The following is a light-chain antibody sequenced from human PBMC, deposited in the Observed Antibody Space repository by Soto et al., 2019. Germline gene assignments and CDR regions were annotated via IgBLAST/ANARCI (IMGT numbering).Light chain of an antibody. J-gene: IGKJ1*01. V-gene: IGKV3-15*01. CDR2: GAS. Sequence: EIVMTQSPATLSVSPGERATLSCRASQSVSSNLAWYQQKPGQARRLLIYGASTRATGIPARFSGSGSGTEFTLTISSLQSEDFALYYCEQYNNWPRTFGQGTKVDIK. CDR1: QSVSSN. CDR3: EQYNNWPRT.